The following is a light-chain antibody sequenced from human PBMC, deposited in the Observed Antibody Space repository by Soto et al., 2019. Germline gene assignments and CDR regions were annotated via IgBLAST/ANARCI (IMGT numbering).Light chain of an antibody. V-gene: IGKV3-20*01. CDR2: DAS. J-gene: IGKJ4*01. Sequence: EIVLTQSPGTLSLSPGERATLSCRASQSVGRNYLAWFQQKLGQAPRLLIYDASTRAPGIPDRFSGSGSGTDFPLTISRLEPEDFAVYYCQQYATSPLTFGGGTKVEIK. CDR1: QSVGRNY. CDR3: QQYATSPLT.